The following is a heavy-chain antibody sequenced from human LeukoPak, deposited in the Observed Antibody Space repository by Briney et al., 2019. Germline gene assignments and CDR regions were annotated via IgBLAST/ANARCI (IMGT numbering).Heavy chain of an antibody. V-gene: IGHV1-46*01. CDR3: ARGEYYYDSSGYYFDY. CDR2: INPSGGST. J-gene: IGHJ4*02. CDR1: GYTFTSYY. Sequence: ASVKVSCKASGYTFTSYYMHWVRQAPGQGLEWMGIINPSGGSTSYAQKFQGRVTMTRDMSTSTVYMELSSLRSEDTAVYYGARGEYYYDSSGYYFDYWGQGTLVTVSS. D-gene: IGHD3-22*01.